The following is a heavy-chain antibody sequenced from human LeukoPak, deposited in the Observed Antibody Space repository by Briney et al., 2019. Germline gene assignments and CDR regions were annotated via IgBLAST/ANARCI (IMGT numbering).Heavy chain of an antibody. Sequence: SETLSLTCTVSGGSISSSSYYWGWIRQLPGKGLEWIGSIYYSGSTYYNPSLKSRVTISVDTSKNQFSLKLSSVTAADTAVYYCASSVRSGSSLDYWGQGTLVTVSS. J-gene: IGHJ4*02. D-gene: IGHD1-26*01. CDR3: ASSVRSGSSLDY. CDR1: GGSISSSSYY. V-gene: IGHV4-39*01. CDR2: IYYSGST.